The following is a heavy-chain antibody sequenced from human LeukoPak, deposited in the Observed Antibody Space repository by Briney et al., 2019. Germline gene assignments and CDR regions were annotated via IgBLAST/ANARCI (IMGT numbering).Heavy chain of an antibody. CDR3: ARDREYYDFWSGYSHDAFDI. V-gene: IGHV4-4*02. CDR1: GGSISSSNW. D-gene: IGHD3-3*01. CDR2: IYHSGST. Sequence: SGTLSLTCAVSGGSISSSNWWSWVRQPPGKGLEWIGEIYHSGSTNYNPSLKSRVTISVDKSKNQFSLKLSSVTAADTAVYYCARDREYYDFWSGYSHDAFDIWGQGTMVTVSS. J-gene: IGHJ3*02.